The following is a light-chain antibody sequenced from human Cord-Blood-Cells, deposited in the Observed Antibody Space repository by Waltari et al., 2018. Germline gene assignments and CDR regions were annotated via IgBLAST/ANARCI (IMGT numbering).Light chain of an antibody. Sequence: DIQMTQSPSSLSASVGDRVTITCRASQSISSYLNWYQQKPGKAPKLVIYAASSLQSGVPSRFSGSGSGTDFTLTISSLQPEDFATYYCQQSYSTPLWTFGQGTKVEIK. J-gene: IGKJ1*01. CDR3: QQSYSTPLWT. V-gene: IGKV1-39*01. CDR2: AAS. CDR1: QSISSY.